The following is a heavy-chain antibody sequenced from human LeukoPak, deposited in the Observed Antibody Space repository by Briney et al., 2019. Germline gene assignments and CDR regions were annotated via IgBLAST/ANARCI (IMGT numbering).Heavy chain of an antibody. J-gene: IGHJ4*02. D-gene: IGHD1-26*01. CDR2: ISHTGTT. Sequence: PSETLSLTCALSGASITISYYYWGWIRLPPGKGLEWIGTISHTGTTYYNPSLQSRVSISVDKSRNPFSLKLSPVTAADTAVYYCATRELQVTRPPGDYWGKGTQVTVSS. CDR3: ATRELQVTRPPGDY. CDR1: GASITISYYY. V-gene: IGHV4-39*01.